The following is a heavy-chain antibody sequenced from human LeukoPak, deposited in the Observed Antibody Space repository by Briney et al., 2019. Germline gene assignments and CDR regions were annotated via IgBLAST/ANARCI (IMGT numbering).Heavy chain of an antibody. D-gene: IGHD2/OR15-2a*01. J-gene: IGHJ4*02. CDR3: ARAGRKRGLVLTHSFDY. Sequence: GGPLRLSCAASGFTFSSYWMSWVRQAPGKGLEWVANIKQDGSEKYYVDSVKGRFTISRDNAKNSLYLQMNSLRAEDTAVYYCARAGRKRGLVLTHSFDYWGQGTLVTVSS. CDR2: IKQDGSEK. V-gene: IGHV3-7*01. CDR1: GFTFSSYW.